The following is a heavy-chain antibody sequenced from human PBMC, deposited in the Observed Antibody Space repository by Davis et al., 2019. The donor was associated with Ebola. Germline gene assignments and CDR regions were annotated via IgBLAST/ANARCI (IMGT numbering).Heavy chain of an antibody. CDR2: IWYDGSNK. V-gene: IGHV3-33*01. D-gene: IGHD3-22*01. CDR1: GFTFSSYG. CDR3: ARMGYDSTGYWTYYYYAMDV. Sequence: GESLKISCAASGFTFSSYGMHWVRQAPGKGLEWVAVIWYDGSNKYYADSVKGRFTISRDNSKNTLYLQMNSLRAEDTAVYSCARMGYDSTGYWTYYYYAMDVWGQGTTVTVSS. J-gene: IGHJ6*02.